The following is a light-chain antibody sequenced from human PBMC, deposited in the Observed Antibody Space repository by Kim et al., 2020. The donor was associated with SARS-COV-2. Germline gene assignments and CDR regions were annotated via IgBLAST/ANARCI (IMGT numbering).Light chain of an antibody. V-gene: IGKV4-1*01. Sequence: DIVVTQSPDSLAVSLGERATINCKSSQNVLRSDSLNSLAWFQQKPGQPPKLLISWASTRESGVPDRFSGSGSGTDFTLTISSLQAEDVAIYYCQQYYNIPYTFGQGTKLEIK. CDR3: QQYYNIPYT. CDR2: WAS. CDR1: QNVLRSDSLNS. J-gene: IGKJ2*01.